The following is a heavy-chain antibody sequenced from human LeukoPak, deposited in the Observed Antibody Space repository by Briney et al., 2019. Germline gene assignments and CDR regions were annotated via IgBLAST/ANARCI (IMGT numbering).Heavy chain of an antibody. V-gene: IGHV4-34*01. Sequence: SETLSLTCAVYGGSFSGYYWSWIRQPPGKGLEWIGEINHSGSTNYNPSLKSRVTISVDTSKNQFSLKLSSVTAADTAVYYCARGPGGYCSSTSCPNRFDPWGQGTLVTVSS. CDR1: GGSFSGYY. CDR2: INHSGST. CDR3: ARGPGGYCSSTSCPNRFDP. J-gene: IGHJ5*02. D-gene: IGHD2-2*01.